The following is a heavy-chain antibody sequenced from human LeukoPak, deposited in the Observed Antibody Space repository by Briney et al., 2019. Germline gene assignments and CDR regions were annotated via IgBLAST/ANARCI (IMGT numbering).Heavy chain of an antibody. J-gene: IGHJ4*02. V-gene: IGHV3-21*01. CDR3: AREPYVSGSYYNY. Sequence: GGSLGLSCAASGFTFSSCTMNWVRQAPGKGLEWVSSISSSSNYIYYADSVKGRFTISRDNAKNSLYLQMNSLRAEDTAVYYCAREPYVSGSYYNYWGQGTLVTVSS. CDR2: ISSSSNYI. CDR1: GFTFSSCT. D-gene: IGHD3-10*01.